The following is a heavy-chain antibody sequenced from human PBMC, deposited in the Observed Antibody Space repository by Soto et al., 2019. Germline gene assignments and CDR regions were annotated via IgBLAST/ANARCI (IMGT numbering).Heavy chain of an antibody. CDR1: GGSISSPDHH. J-gene: IGHJ5*02. V-gene: IGHV4-30-4*01. Sequence: TSETLSLTCTVSGGSISSPDHHWTWIRQSPGKGLEWIGAIYYSASTYYNPSLVSRIRISVDTSKNQFSLRLTSVTAADTAVYYCARIGTLFGIVTNNWFDPWGQGTLVTVSS. D-gene: IGHD3-3*01. CDR2: IYYSAST. CDR3: ARIGTLFGIVTNNWFDP.